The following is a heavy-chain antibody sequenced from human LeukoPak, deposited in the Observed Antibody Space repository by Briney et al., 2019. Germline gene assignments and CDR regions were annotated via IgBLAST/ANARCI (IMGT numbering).Heavy chain of an antibody. D-gene: IGHD3-16*02. Sequence: ASVKVSCKASGYTFTSYGISWVRQAPGQGLEWMGWISAYNGNTNYAQKLQGRVTMTTDTSTSTAYMELRSLRSDDTTVYYCARANRYYDYVWGSYRYRENDYWGQGTLVTVSS. CDR1: GYTFTSYG. CDR3: ARANRYYDYVWGSYRYRENDY. V-gene: IGHV1-18*01. CDR2: ISAYNGNT. J-gene: IGHJ4*02.